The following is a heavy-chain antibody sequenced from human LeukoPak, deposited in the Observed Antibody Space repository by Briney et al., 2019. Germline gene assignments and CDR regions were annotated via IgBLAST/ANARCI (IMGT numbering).Heavy chain of an antibody. CDR3: ARQLGYCSSTSCYADKVDY. CDR1: GGSISSSSYY. Sequence: SETLSLTCTVSGGSISSSSYYWGWIRKPPGKGLEGIGSTFYSGSTYYNPSLKSRVTISVDTSKNQFSLKLSSVTAADTAVYYCARQLGYCSSTSCYADKVDYWGQGTLVTVSS. J-gene: IGHJ4*02. D-gene: IGHD2-2*01. V-gene: IGHV4-39*01. CDR2: TFYSGST.